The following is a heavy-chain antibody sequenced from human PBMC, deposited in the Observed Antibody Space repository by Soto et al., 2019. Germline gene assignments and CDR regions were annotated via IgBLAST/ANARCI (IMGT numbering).Heavy chain of an antibody. D-gene: IGHD1-1*01. CDR1: GFTFSSYA. CDR3: AKDRSSSGTTVRFDP. Sequence: PGGSLRLSCAATGFTFSSYAMSWVRQAPGKGLEWVSSISGTGGSTYYADSVKGRFTISRGNSKNTLFLQMNSLRAEDTAVYYCAKDRSSSGTTVRFDPWGLGTLVTVSS. J-gene: IGHJ5*02. CDR2: ISGTGGST. V-gene: IGHV3-23*01.